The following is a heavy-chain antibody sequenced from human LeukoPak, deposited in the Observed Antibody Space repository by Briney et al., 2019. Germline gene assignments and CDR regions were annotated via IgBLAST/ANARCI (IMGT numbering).Heavy chain of an antibody. V-gene: IGHV3-48*03. Sequence: TGGSLRLSCAASGFTFSSYEMNWVRQAPGKGLEWVSYISSSGSTKYYADSVKGRFTISRDNAKNSLYLQMNSLRAEDTAVYYCAREDPMVRGVYYYYYMDVWGKGTTVTISS. J-gene: IGHJ6*03. CDR3: AREDPMVRGVYYYYYMDV. CDR1: GFTFSSYE. CDR2: ISSSGSTK. D-gene: IGHD3-10*01.